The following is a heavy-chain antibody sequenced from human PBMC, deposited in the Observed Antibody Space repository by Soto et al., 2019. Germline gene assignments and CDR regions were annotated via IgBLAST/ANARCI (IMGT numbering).Heavy chain of an antibody. CDR1: GYTFTSYA. CDR2: INAGNGNT. Sequence: SVKVSCKASGYTFTSYAMHWVRQAPGQRLEWMGWINAGNGNTKYSQKFQGRVTITRDTSASTAYMELSRLRSEDTAVYYCARYYYDSSGYWYFDLWGRGTLVTVSS. J-gene: IGHJ2*01. CDR3: ARYYYDSSGYWYFDL. V-gene: IGHV1-3*01. D-gene: IGHD3-22*01.